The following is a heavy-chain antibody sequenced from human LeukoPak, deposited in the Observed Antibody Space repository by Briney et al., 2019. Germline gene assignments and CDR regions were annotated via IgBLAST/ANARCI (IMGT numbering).Heavy chain of an antibody. J-gene: IGHJ6*02. Sequence: GGSLRLSCAASGFTFSSYWMSWVRQAPGKGLEWVANIKQDGSEKYYVDSVKGRFTISRDNAKNSLYLQMGSLRAEDMAVYYCAREIGYCSSTSCQIGGMDVWGQGTTVTVSS. CDR2: IKQDGSEK. D-gene: IGHD2-2*01. CDR3: AREIGYCSSTSCQIGGMDV. V-gene: IGHV3-7*01. CDR1: GFTFSSYW.